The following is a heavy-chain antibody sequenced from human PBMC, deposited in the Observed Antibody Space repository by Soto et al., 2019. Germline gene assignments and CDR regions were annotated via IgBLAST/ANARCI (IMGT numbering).Heavy chain of an antibody. V-gene: IGHV3-7*01. J-gene: IGHJ4*02. CDR3: ARHFSGSYFYFDY. CDR2: IKQDGSEK. Sequence: GGSLRLSCAASGFTFSSYWMSWVRQAPGKGLEWVANIKQDGSEKYYVDSVKGRFTISRDNAKNSLYLQMNSLRAEDTAVYYCARHFSGSYFYFDYWGQGTLVTVSS. D-gene: IGHD3-10*01. CDR1: GFTFSSYW.